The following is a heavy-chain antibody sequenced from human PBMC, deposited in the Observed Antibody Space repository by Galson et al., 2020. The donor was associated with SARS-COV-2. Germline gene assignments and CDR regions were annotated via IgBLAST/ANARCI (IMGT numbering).Heavy chain of an antibody. CDR3: AKGVRPTAKDYVDG. Sequence: GESLKISCQGSGYSFTNYWIGWVRQMPGKGLELMGIIYPDDSDTTYSPSFQGQVTISADKSISTTYLHWNSLKASDSATYYCAKGVRPTAKDYVDGWGQGTLGTVSA. J-gene: IGHJ4*02. D-gene: IGHD1-1*01. V-gene: IGHV5-51*01. CDR2: IYPDDSDT. CDR1: GYSFTNYW.